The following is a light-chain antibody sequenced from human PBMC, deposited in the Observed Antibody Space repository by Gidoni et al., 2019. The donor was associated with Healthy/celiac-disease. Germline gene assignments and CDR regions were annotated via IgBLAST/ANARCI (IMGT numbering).Light chain of an antibody. CDR3: SSYAGTNNLL. V-gene: IGLV2-8*01. Sequence: QSALTQPPSASGPPGQSVAISCTGTISDVGGYNYVSWYQQHPGKAPKLMIYEVNKRPSGVPDRFSGSKSGNTASLTVSGLQAEDEASYYCSSYAGTNNLLFGGGTKLTVL. CDR1: ISDVGGYNY. J-gene: IGLJ2*01. CDR2: EVN.